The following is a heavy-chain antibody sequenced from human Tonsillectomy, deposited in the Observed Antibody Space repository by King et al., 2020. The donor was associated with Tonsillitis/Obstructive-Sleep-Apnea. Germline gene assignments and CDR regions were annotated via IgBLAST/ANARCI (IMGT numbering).Heavy chain of an antibody. D-gene: IGHD5-12*01. CDR3: TTGYGDY. CDR2: IRSKANSYAT. V-gene: IGHV3-73*01. Sequence: QLVQSGGGLVQPGGSLKLSCAASGFTFSDSTMHWVRQASGKGLEWVGRIRSKANSYATVYAASVKGRFTISRDDSMNTAYLQMNSRKTEDTAVYHCTTGYGDYWGQGTLVTVSS. J-gene: IGHJ4*02. CDR1: GFTFSDST.